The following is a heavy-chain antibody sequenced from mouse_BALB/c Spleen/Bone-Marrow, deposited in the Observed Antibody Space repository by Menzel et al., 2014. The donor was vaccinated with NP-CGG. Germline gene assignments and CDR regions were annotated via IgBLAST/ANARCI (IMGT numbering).Heavy chain of an antibody. CDR2: INPGSSTI. J-gene: IGHJ3*01. CDR3: GRRGFFGCFAY. CDR1: GFDIIGFW. D-gene: IGHD1-1*02. Sequence: EVNLLEAGGGLVQPGGSLKLSCAASGFDIIGFWMGWVRRALGEGLAWIGEINPGSSTIYYTPSLKDRFIISRDNAKNTRFLQMKQLRYEDPDLNFCGRRGFFGCFAYWGQGTLVTRSA. V-gene: IGHV4-1*02.